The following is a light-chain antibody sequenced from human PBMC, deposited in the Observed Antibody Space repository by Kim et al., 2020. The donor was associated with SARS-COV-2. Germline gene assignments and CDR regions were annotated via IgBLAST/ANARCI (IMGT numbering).Light chain of an antibody. CDR3: QQYNSYPL. CDR1: QSVSRW. J-gene: IGKJ4*01. CDR2: NVS. Sequence: SSSLGDRVTITGRASQSVSRWLAWYQQKPGKAPNLLIYNVSSLETGVPSRFSVRGSGTEFTLTISSLQPDDFATYYCQQYNSYPLFGGGTKVDI. V-gene: IGKV1-5*01.